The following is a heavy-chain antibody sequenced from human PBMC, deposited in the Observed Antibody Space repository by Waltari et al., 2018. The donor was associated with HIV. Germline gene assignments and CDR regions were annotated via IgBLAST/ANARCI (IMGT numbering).Heavy chain of an antibody. D-gene: IGHD3-16*01. CDR1: GFTFGNYA. Sequence: EVQLVESGGGLVQPGRSLSLSCTASGFTFGNYAMTWFRQAPGKGLEWISFIRSKAYGGTTEYAASVKGRFTISRDDSKSIAYLQMNSLKTEDTAVYYCTRDLKGQGGYWGQGTLVTVSS. V-gene: IGHV3-49*03. CDR2: IRSKAYGGTT. J-gene: IGHJ4*02. CDR3: TRDLKGQGGY.